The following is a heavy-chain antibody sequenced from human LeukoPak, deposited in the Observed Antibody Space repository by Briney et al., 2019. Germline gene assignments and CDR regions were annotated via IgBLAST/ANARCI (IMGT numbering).Heavy chain of an antibody. CDR1: GGSISNGDYY. CDR3: ARQLPTAAADTRGYFDY. D-gene: IGHD6-25*01. V-gene: IGHV4-39*07. Sequence: PSETLSLTCSVSGGSISNGDYYWGWIRQAPGKGLEWIGSIFDGETTHYNPSLKNRATISVDTSKNQFSLKLNSVTAADATMYYCARQLPTAAADTRGYFDYWGQGTVVTVSS. CDR2: IFDGETT. J-gene: IGHJ4*01.